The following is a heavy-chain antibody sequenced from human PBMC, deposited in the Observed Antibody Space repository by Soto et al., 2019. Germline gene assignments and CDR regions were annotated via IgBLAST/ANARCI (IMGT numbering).Heavy chain of an antibody. CDR1: GYTFKNYD. D-gene: IGHD2-8*01. J-gene: IGHJ5*02. Sequence: QVQLVQSGAEVKRPGASVMVSCRATGYTFKNYDINWVRQATGQGLEWMGRLNTNSGNTGSAQKFQGRVTMTRNTSISTAYLELSSLRSEDTAVYYCARAPVYGSNGWLDPWGQGTLVTVSS. V-gene: IGHV1-8*01. CDR3: ARAPVYGSNGWLDP. CDR2: LNTNSGNT.